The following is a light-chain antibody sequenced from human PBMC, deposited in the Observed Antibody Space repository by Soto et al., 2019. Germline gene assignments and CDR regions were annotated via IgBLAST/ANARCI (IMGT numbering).Light chain of an antibody. Sequence: QLVLTQSPSASASLGASVKLTYTLSSGHSSYAIAWHQQQPQKGPRFLMTLNSDGSHTKGDGIPDRFSGSNSGAERYLTISSLQSEDEADYYCQTWDTGIRVFGGGTKLTVL. CDR3: QTWDTGIRV. CDR1: SGHSSYA. V-gene: IGLV4-69*01. J-gene: IGLJ3*02. CDR2: LNSDGSH.